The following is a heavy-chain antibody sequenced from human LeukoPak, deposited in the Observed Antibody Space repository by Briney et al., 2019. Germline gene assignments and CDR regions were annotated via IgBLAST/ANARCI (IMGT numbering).Heavy chain of an antibody. Sequence: GASLKVSCKASGYTFTGYYMHWVRPAPGQGLEWMGWINPNSGGTNYAQKFQGWVTMTRDTSISTAYMELSRLRSDDTAVYYCARDQGATGPWLAFDIWGQGTMVTVSS. D-gene: IGHD1-26*01. CDR2: INPNSGGT. CDR3: ARDQGATGPWLAFDI. CDR1: GYTFTGYY. J-gene: IGHJ3*02. V-gene: IGHV1-2*04.